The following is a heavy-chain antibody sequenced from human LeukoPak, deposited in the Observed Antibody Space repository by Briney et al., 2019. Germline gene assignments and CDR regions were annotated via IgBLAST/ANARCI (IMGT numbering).Heavy chain of an antibody. CDR2: INPDSGGT. Sequence: ASVKVSCKASGYTFTDYYMHWVRQAPGQGLEYLGSINPDSGGTNYAQKFQGRITMTRDTSISTAYMELTGLRSDDTAKYYCARRYDVLTIWGFEPWGQGTLVTVSS. CDR1: GYTFTDYY. D-gene: IGHD3-9*01. V-gene: IGHV1-2*02. J-gene: IGHJ5*02. CDR3: ARRYDVLTIWGFEP.